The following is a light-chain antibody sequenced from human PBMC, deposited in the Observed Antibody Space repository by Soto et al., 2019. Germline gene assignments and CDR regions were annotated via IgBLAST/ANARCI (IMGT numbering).Light chain of an antibody. CDR3: QQYNNWPRAT. CDR1: QSISSN. CDR2: RTS. V-gene: IGKV3-15*01. Sequence: EIVMPQSPATLSVSPGERATLSCRASQSISSNLAWYQQKPGQPPRLLMFRTSSRATGFPARFSGSGSGTEFNLTISSLQSEDFGVYYCQQYNNWPRATFGGGTKVDIK. J-gene: IGKJ4*01.